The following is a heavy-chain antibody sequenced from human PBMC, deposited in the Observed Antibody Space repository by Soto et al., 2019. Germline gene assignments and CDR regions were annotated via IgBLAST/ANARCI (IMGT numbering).Heavy chain of an antibody. D-gene: IGHD3-3*01. CDR1: GGSISSTSYY. V-gene: IGHV4-31*03. J-gene: IGHJ5*02. Sequence: PSETLSLTCTVSGGSISSTSYYWGWIRQHPGKGLEWIGYIYYSGSTYYNPSLKSRVTISVDTSKNQFSLKLSSVTAADTAVYYCAREAYDFWSGYYPRRFDPWGQGTLVTVSS. CDR3: AREAYDFWSGYYPRRFDP. CDR2: IYYSGST.